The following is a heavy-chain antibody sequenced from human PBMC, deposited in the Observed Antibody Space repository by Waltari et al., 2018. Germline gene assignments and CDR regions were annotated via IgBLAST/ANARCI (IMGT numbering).Heavy chain of an antibody. CDR2: VLSTGTT. D-gene: IGHD2-15*01. Sequence: QLQLQESGPGRVKPSGTLSLTCAAAGDPVTSPNWWSWGRQSPQRGPEWIGQVLSTGTTNYSPSVASRVTMSLDASNNQFSLKVTSATAADTAVYYCARDRGRGLYLDAWGPGTLVTVSP. V-gene: IGHV4-4*02. J-gene: IGHJ5*02. CDR3: ARDRGRGLYLDA. CDR1: GDPVTSPNW.